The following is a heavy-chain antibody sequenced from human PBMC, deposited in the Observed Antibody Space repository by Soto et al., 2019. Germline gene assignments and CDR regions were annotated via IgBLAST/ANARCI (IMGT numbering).Heavy chain of an antibody. J-gene: IGHJ3*02. V-gene: IGHV1-3*01. Sequence: ASVKVSCKASGYTFTSYAMHWVRQAPGQRLEWMGWINAGNGNTKYSQKFQGRVTITRDTSASTAYMELSSLRSEDTAVYYCARAGYTMVRGVIRVGYAFDIWGQGTMVTVSS. CDR1: GYTFTSYA. D-gene: IGHD3-10*01. CDR3: ARAGYTMVRGVIRVGYAFDI. CDR2: INAGNGNT.